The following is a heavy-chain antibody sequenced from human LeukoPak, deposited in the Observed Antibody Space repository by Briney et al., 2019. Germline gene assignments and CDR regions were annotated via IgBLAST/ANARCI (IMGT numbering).Heavy chain of an antibody. CDR2: ISPSSSSI. J-gene: IGHJ5*02. CDR1: GFTFSNCN. CDR3: ARDAGSRDWLDP. Sequence: GGSLRLSCAASGFTFSNCNMNWVRHAPGKGLEWVSSISPSSSSIYYADSVKGRFTISRDNAKNSLYLQMSSLRAEDTAVYYCARDAGSRDWLDPWGQGTLVTVSS. V-gene: IGHV3-21*01. D-gene: IGHD5-24*01.